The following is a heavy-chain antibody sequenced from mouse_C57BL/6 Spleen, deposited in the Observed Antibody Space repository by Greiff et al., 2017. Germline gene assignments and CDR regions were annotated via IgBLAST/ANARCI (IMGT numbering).Heavy chain of an antibody. CDR1: GYTFTNYW. CDR3: ARKGAYYSNYGYAMDY. Sequence: QVQLQQSGAELVRPGTSVKMSCKASGYTFTNYWIGWAKQRPGHGLEWIGDIYPGGGYTNYNEKFKGKATLTADKSSSTAYMQFSSLTSEDSAIYYCARKGAYYSNYGYAMDYWGQGTSVTVSS. D-gene: IGHD2-5*01. V-gene: IGHV1-63*01. J-gene: IGHJ4*01. CDR2: IYPGGGYT.